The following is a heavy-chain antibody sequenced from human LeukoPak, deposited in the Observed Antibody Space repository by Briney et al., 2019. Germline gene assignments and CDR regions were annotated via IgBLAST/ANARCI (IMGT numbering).Heavy chain of an antibody. CDR1: GFTFGDYA. V-gene: IGHV3-9*01. CDR2: ISWNSGTI. Sequence: GGSLRLSCAASGFTFGDYAMHWVRQVPRKGLEWVSSISWNSGTIGYADSVKGRFTISRDNAKNSLYVQMNSLRAEDTALYYCAKDYRLFTVTTEAAFDIWGQGTMVIVSS. J-gene: IGHJ3*02. CDR3: AKDYRLFTVTTEAAFDI. D-gene: IGHD4-17*01.